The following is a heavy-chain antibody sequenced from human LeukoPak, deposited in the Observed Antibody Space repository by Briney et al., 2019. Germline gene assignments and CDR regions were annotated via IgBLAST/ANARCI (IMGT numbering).Heavy chain of an antibody. CDR2: ISSSSSYI. D-gene: IGHD6-6*01. CDR3: ARDRKTSIAGMDV. Sequence: GGSLRLSCAASGFTFSSYSMNWVRQAPGKGLEWVSSISSSSSYIYYADSVKGRFTISRDNAKNSLYLQMNSLRAEDTAVYYCARDRKTSIAGMDVWGTGTTVTVSS. CDR1: GFTFSSYS. J-gene: IGHJ6*03. V-gene: IGHV3-21*01.